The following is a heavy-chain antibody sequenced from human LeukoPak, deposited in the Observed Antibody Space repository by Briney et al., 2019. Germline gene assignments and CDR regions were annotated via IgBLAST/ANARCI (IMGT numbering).Heavy chain of an antibody. Sequence: GGSLRLSCAASGFTFSDYYMSWIRQAPGKGLEWVSYISSSGSTIYYADSVKGRFTISRDNAKNSLYLQMNSLRAEDTAVYYCASTPVSYYDSRSLWGQGTLVTVSS. D-gene: IGHD3-22*01. J-gene: IGHJ4*02. CDR3: ASTPVSYYDSRSL. CDR1: GFTFSDYY. CDR2: ISSSGSTI. V-gene: IGHV3-11*04.